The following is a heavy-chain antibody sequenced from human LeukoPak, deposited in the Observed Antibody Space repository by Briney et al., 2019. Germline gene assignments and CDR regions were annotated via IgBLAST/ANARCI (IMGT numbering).Heavy chain of an antibody. CDR2: IKHDGSEK. CDR1: GFTFSSYW. J-gene: IGHJ6*02. D-gene: IGHD6-19*01. V-gene: IGHV3-7*01. Sequence: GGSLRLSCAASGFTFSSYWMSWVRQAPGKGLEWAANIKHDGSEKYYVDSVKGRFTISRDNAKNSLYLQMNSLRAEDTAVYYCARNGQYSSGWFDYYYGMDVWGQGTTVTVSS. CDR3: ARNGQYSSGWFDYYYGMDV.